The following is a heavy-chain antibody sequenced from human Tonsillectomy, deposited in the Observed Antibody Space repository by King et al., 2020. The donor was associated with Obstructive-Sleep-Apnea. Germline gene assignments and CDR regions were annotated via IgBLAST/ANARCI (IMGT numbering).Heavy chain of an antibody. Sequence: VQLVESGGGLVKPGGSLRLSCAASGFTFSSYSMNWVRQAPGKGLEWGSSISSSSSYIYYADSVKGRFTISRANAKNSLYLQMNSLRVEDTAVYYCARALTYDILTGYYRDAFDIWGQGTMVTVSS. J-gene: IGHJ3*02. V-gene: IGHV3-21*01. D-gene: IGHD3-9*01. CDR1: GFTFSSYS. CDR3: ARALTYDILTGYYRDAFDI. CDR2: ISSSSSYI.